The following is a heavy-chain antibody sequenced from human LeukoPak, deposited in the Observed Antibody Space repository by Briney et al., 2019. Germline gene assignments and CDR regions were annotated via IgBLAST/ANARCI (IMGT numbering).Heavy chain of an antibody. D-gene: IGHD2/OR15-2a*01. CDR2: TIPIFGTA. V-gene: IGHV1-69*01. CDR3: ARVILPPPYYFDY. CDR1: GGTFSSYA. J-gene: IGHJ4*02. Sequence: SVKVSCKASGGTFSSYAISWVRQAPGQGLEWMGGTIPIFGTANYAQKFQGRVTITADESTSTAYMELSSLRSEDTAVYYCARVILPPPYYFDYWGQGTLVTVSS.